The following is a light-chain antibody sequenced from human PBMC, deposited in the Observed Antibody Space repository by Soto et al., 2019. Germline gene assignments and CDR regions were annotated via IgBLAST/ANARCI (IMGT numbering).Light chain of an antibody. J-gene: IGLJ2*01. CDR3: CSYAGSFTVL. CDR1: NSDVGGYNY. Sequence: QSVLTQPRSVSGSPGQSVTISCTGTNSDVGGYNYVSWYQQHPGKAPKLMIYDVSKRPSGVPDRFTGSKSGNTASLTISGLQAEDETYYYCCSYAGSFTVLFGGGTKLTVL. V-gene: IGLV2-11*01. CDR2: DVS.